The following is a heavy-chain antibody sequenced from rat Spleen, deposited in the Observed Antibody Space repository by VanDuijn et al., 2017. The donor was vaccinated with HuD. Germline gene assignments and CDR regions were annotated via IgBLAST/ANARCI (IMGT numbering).Heavy chain of an antibody. D-gene: IGHD1-2*01. Sequence: EVQLVESDGGLVQPGRSLKLSCVTSGFTFNYYWMTWIRQAPGKGLELVVSITNASGRTYYPDSVMGRLTISRDNAKNTLYLQMDSLRSEDTATYYCARHRIYYSSYVYAFDYWGQGVMVTVSS. V-gene: IGHV5-31*01. CDR3: ARHRIYYSSYVYAFDY. CDR1: GFTFNYYW. CDR2: ITNASGRT. J-gene: IGHJ2*01.